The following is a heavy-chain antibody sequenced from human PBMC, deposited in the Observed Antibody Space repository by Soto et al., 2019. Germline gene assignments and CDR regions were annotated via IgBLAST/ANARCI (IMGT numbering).Heavy chain of an antibody. V-gene: IGHV1-69*01. CDR3: ARDGMGTIVGGMDV. CDR2: IIPIYGTT. D-gene: IGHD7-27*01. CDR1: GGAISDDA. Sequence: AALVKGSRKTAGGAISDDASGWGRQAHGQGLEWMGGIIPIYGTTHYAQKFQDRLKLTADESTGTAYMELSSLRSDDTGVYYCARDGMGTIVGGMDVWGQGTTVTVSS. J-gene: IGHJ6*01.